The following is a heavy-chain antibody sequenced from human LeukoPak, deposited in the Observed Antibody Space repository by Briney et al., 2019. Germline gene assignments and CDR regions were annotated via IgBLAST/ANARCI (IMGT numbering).Heavy chain of an antibody. CDR3: ARGVTGYSSGWYPDY. CDR2: IYHSGST. D-gene: IGHD6-19*01. V-gene: IGHV4-38-2*01. Sequence: PSETLSLTCAVSGYSISSGYYWGWIRQPPGKGLEWIGSIYHSGSTYYNPSLKSRVTISVDTSKNQFSLKLSSATAADTAVYYCARGVTGYSSGWYPDYWGQGTLVTVSS. J-gene: IGHJ4*02. CDR1: GYSISSGYY.